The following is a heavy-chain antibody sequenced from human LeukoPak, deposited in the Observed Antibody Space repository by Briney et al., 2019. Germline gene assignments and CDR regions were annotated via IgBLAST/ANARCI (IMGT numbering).Heavy chain of an antibody. J-gene: IGHJ4*02. V-gene: IGHV1-8*01. CDR2: MNPNSGNT. CDR3: AVAAAGDEYYFDY. CDR1: GYTFTSYD. D-gene: IGHD6-13*01. Sequence: ASVKVSCKASGYTFTSYDINWVRQATGQGLEWMGWMNPNSGNTGYAQKFQGRVTMTRNTSISTAYMELSSLRSEDTAVYYCAVAAAGDEYYFDYWGQGTLVTVSS.